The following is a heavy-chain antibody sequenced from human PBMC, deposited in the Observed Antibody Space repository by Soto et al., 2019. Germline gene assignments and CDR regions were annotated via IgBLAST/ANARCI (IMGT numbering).Heavy chain of an antibody. V-gene: IGHV3-23*01. CDR3: AKAFLRYCSSTSCLYFDY. CDR1: GFTFSSYA. CDR2: ISGSGGST. J-gene: IGHJ4*02. Sequence: EVQLLESGGGLVQPGGSLRLSCAASGFTFSSYAMSWVRQAPGKGLEWVSAISGSGGSTYYADSVNGRCTISRHNSKNTLYLQMNSLRAEDTAVYYCAKAFLRYCSSTSCLYFDYWGQGTLVTVSS. D-gene: IGHD2-2*01.